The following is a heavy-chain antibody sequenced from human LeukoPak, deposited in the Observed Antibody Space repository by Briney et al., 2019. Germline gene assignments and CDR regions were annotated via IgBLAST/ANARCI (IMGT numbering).Heavy chain of an antibody. V-gene: IGHV4-34*01. J-gene: IGHJ4*02. CDR2: INQSGST. CDR1: VGSFSGYY. Sequence: SETLSLTCAVYVGSFSGYYWSWIRQPPGKGREGMGEINQSGSTNYNPSLKSRGTISVDTSKNQFSLKLSSVTAADTAVYYCARQETYYYDSSGYPIFDYWGQGTLVTVSS. CDR3: ARQETYYYDSSGYPIFDY. D-gene: IGHD3-22*01.